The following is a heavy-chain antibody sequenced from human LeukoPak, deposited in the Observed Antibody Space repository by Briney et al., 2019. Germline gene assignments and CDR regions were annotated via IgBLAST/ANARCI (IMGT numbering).Heavy chain of an antibody. CDR2: ISDSSGYT. J-gene: IGHJ4*02. CDR1: GFTFSDYY. CDR3: ARDWTPDY. D-gene: IGHD3/OR15-3a*01. V-gene: IGHV3-11*06. Sequence: GGSLRLSCAASGFTFSDYYMSWIRQAPGKGLEWVSYISDSSGYTKDADSVKGRFTISRDNAKNTLYLQMNSLRVEDTAVYYCARDWTPDYWGQGTLLTVSS.